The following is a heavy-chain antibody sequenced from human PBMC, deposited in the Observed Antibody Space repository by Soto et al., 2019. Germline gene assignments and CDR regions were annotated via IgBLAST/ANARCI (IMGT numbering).Heavy chain of an antibody. J-gene: IGHJ5*02. CDR2: IYYSGST. Sequence: LSLTCTVSGGSITNYYWSWIRQPPGKGLEWIGYIYYSGSTHYNPSFQSRVTISVDTSKNQLSLKLSSVTAADTAMYYCARDRGYSNWFDPWGQGTLVTVSS. D-gene: IGHD5-18*01. V-gene: IGHV4-59*01. CDR3: ARDRGYSNWFDP. CDR1: GGSITNYY.